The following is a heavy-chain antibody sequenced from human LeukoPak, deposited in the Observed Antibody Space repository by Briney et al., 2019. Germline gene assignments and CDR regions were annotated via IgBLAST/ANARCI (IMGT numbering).Heavy chain of an antibody. Sequence: ASVKVSCKASGYTFTAYRVYWMRQAPGHGLEWMGRVSPSSGATKYAQKFQGRVTMTRDTSTSTAYVELRRLRSDDTAVYYCAREIPSVSPIPTTALDYWGQGTLVTVSS. D-gene: IGHD2-2*02. CDR1: GYTFTAYR. J-gene: IGHJ4*02. CDR2: VSPSSGAT. V-gene: IGHV1-2*02. CDR3: AREIPSVSPIPTTALDY.